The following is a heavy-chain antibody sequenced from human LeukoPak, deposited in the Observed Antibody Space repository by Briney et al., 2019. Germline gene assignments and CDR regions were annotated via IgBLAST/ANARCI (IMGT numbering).Heavy chain of an antibody. V-gene: IGHV1-46*01. D-gene: IGHD6-13*01. J-gene: IGHJ4*02. CDR3: ARDRAAGTGYFDY. CDR2: IIPSGGRT. Sequence: GSVKVSCKASGYTFTSVYMRWGRQAPGEGLEWRGIIIPSGGRTSYAQKFQGRVTMTTAMSTSTVYMQLSSLRSEDTPVYYCARDRAAGTGYFDYWGQRTLVTVSS. CDR1: GYTFTSVY.